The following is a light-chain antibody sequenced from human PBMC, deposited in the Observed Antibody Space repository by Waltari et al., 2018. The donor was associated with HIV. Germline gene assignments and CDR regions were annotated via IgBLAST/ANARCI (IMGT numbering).Light chain of an antibody. CDR3: SSFATSDTLL. CDR2: GNT. V-gene: IGLV2-14*01. CDR1: SDYIGISHF. J-gene: IGLJ2*01. Sequence: QSALTQPAYVSGSPGQSYTISCPATSDYIGISHFVPWYQKHPDTAPQLIIYGNTNRPSGVSYRLSGSKSDNTASLTMSGLQAEDEADYYCSSFATSDTLLFGGGTKLTVL.